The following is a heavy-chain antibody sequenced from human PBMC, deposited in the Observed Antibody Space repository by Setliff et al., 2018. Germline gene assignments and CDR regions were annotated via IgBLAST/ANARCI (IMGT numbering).Heavy chain of an antibody. Sequence: SETLSLTCAVSGYSISSGYNWGWIRQPPGKGLEWIASIYYRGSTSYNSSLKSRVSISVDTSKNQFSLNLNSVTAADTAVYYCATLTGDRGVDYWGQGRLVTVYS. V-gene: IGHV4-38-2*01. CDR3: ATLTGDRGVDY. D-gene: IGHD7-27*01. CDR1: GYSISSGYN. CDR2: IYYRGST. J-gene: IGHJ4*02.